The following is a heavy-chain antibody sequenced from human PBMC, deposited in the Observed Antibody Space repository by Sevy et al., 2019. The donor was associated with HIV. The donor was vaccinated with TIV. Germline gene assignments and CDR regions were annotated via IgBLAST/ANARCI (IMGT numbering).Heavy chain of an antibody. CDR3: AKGAPRPNSSRAYYFDY. V-gene: IGHV3-23*01. CDR1: GFTFSSYA. CDR2: ISGSGGST. Sequence: GGSLRLSCAASGFTFSSYAMSWVRQAPGKGLEWVSAISGSGGSTYYADSVKGRFTISRDNSKNTLYLQMNSLRAEDTAVYYCAKGAPRPNSSRAYYFDYWGQGTLVTVSS. D-gene: IGHD6-6*01. J-gene: IGHJ4*02.